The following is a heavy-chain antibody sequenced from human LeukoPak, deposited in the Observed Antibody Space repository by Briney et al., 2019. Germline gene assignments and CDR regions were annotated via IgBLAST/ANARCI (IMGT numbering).Heavy chain of an antibody. J-gene: IGHJ4*02. D-gene: IGHD4-23*01. Sequence: GGSLRLSCAASGFTFSTYGMHWVREAPGKGLEWMTFIQAGGDEKYYAESVKGRFTVSRDNSKNTLYLQMNSLRAEDTAVYYCARDTPGYGGDDFDYWGQGALVTVSS. CDR2: IQAGGDEK. CDR3: ARDTPGYGGDDFDY. CDR1: GFTFSTYG. V-gene: IGHV3-30*02.